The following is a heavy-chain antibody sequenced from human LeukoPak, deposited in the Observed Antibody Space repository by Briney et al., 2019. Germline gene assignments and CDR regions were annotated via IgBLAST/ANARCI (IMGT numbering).Heavy chain of an antibody. V-gene: IGHV3-30*02. CDR2: IRYDGSNK. Sequence: PGGSLRLSCAASGFTFSSYGMHWVRQAPGKGLEWVAFIRYDGSNKYYADSVKGRFTISRDNSKNTLYLQMNSLRAEDTAVYYCAKDVRHYYGSGRIYCMDVWGKGTTVTISS. D-gene: IGHD3-10*01. CDR3: AKDVRHYYGSGRIYCMDV. CDR1: GFTFSSYG. J-gene: IGHJ6*03.